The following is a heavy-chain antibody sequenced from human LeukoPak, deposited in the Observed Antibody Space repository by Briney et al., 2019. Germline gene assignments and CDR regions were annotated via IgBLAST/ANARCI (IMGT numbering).Heavy chain of an antibody. CDR2: IYYSGST. Sequence: SETLSLTCTVSGGSISSSSYYWGWIRQPPGKGLEWIGSIYYSGSTYYNPSLKSRVTISVDTSKNQFSLKLCSVTAADTAVYYCARHGGVDYWGQGTLVTVSS. J-gene: IGHJ4*02. V-gene: IGHV4-39*01. CDR1: GGSISSSSYY. D-gene: IGHD3-16*01. CDR3: ARHGGVDY.